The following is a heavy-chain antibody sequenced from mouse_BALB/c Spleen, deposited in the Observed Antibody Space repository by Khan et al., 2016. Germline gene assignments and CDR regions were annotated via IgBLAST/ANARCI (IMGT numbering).Heavy chain of an antibody. V-gene: IGHV3-2*02. CDR3: ASRNWDVNY. CDR2: ISYSGST. D-gene: IGHD4-1*02. J-gene: IGHJ2*01. Sequence: EVQLQESGPGLVKPSQSLSLTCTVTGYSITSDYAWNWIRQFPGNKLEWVGYISYSGSTSYNPSLKSRISITRDTSKNQFFLQLNSLTTEYTATYYCASRNWDVNYWGQGTTLTVSS. CDR1: GYSITSDYA.